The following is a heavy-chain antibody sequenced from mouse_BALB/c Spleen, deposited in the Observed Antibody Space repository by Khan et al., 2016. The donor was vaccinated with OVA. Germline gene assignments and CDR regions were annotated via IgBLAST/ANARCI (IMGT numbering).Heavy chain of an antibody. J-gene: IGHJ4*01. CDR2: ISYSGST. CDR3: ARQNYYGYAMDY. CDR1: GYSITSDYA. V-gene: IGHV3-2*02. D-gene: IGHD1-1*01. Sequence: EVQLQESGPGLVKPSQSLSLTSTVTGYSITSDYAWNWIRQFPGNKLEWMGYISYSGSTSYNPSLKSRISLTRDTSKNQFFLQLTSVTTEDTATYYCARQNYYGYAMDYWGQGTSVTVSS.